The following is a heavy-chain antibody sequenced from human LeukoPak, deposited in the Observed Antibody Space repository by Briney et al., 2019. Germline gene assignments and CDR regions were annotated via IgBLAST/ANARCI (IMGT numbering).Heavy chain of an antibody. D-gene: IGHD6-6*01. J-gene: IGHJ5*02. CDR2: INHSGST. V-gene: IGHV4-34*01. CDR1: GGSFSGYY. CDR3: ARLSSLANIAARGRTWLDP. Sequence: SETLSLTCAVYGGSFSGYYWSWIRQPPGKGLEWIGEINHSGSTNYNPSLKSRVTISVDTSKNQFSLKLSSVTAADTAVYYCARLSSLANIAARGRTWLDPWGQGSLVTVSS.